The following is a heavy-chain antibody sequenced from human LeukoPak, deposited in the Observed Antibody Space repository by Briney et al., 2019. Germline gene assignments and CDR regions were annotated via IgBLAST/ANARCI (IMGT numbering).Heavy chain of an antibody. Sequence: GGSLRLSCAASGFTFSSYAMSWVRQAPGKGLEWVAVIWNDGSNKYYADSVKGRFTISRDNSKNTLYVQMNSLRAEDTAVYYCAKTRIAVVDDAFDIWGRGTMVTVSS. V-gene: IGHV3-33*06. J-gene: IGHJ3*02. CDR1: GFTFSSYA. CDR3: AKTRIAVVDDAFDI. D-gene: IGHD6-19*01. CDR2: IWNDGSNK.